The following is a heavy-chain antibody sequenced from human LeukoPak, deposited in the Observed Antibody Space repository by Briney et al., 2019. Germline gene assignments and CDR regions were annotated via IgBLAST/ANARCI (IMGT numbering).Heavy chain of an antibody. CDR3: ARGYCSSTSCYGGDWFDP. D-gene: IGHD2-2*01. J-gene: IGHJ5*02. Sequence: SETLSLTCGVSGGSISSSNWWSWVRQPPGKGLEWIGEIYHSGSTNYNPSLKSRVTISVDKSKNQFSLKLSSVTAADTAVYYCARGYCSSTSCYGGDWFDPWGQGTLVTVSS. CDR2: IYHSGST. V-gene: IGHV4-4*02. CDR1: GGSISSSNW.